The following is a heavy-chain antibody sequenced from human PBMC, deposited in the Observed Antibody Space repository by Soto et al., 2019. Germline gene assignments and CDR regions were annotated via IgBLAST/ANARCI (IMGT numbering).Heavy chain of an antibody. J-gene: IGHJ4*02. CDR1: GYSFNNYW. D-gene: IGHD3-22*01. CDR3: ATPGRDYYHNFDY. V-gene: IGHV5-51*01. Sequence: PGESLKISCKGSGYSFNNYWIAWVRQMPGKGLEWMGIIYPGDSDTRYSPSFQGQVTISVDKSITTAYLQWSSLKASDTAMYYCATPGRDYYHNFDYWGQGTLVTVSS. CDR2: IYPGDSDT.